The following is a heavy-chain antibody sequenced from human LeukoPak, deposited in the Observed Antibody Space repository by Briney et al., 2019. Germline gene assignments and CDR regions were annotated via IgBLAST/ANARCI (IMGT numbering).Heavy chain of an antibody. J-gene: IGHJ4*02. CDR1: GFIFSEYS. V-gene: IGHV3-48*01. CDR2: INTNGRTI. CDR3: AREMTGISAADF. D-gene: IGHD6-13*01. Sequence: GGSLRLSCAASGFIFSEYSLIWVRQAPGAGLEWVSYINTNGRTIYYADSVKGRFTMSRDNDKNSMYLQMNSLRAEDTAVYYCAREMTGISAADFWGQGTLVTVSS.